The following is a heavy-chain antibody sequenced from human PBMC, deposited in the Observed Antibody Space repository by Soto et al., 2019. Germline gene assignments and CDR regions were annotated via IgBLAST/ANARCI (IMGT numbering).Heavy chain of an antibody. CDR1: GYSFTSYW. CDR2: IDPSDSYT. D-gene: IGHD3-16*01. V-gene: IGHV5-10-1*01. J-gene: IGHJ6*02. Sequence: GESLKISCKGSGYSFTSYWISWVRQMPGKGLEWMGRIDPSDSYTNYSPSFQGHVTISADKSISTAYLQWSSLKASDTAMYYCARTMGEAYYYYGMDVWGQGTMVTVSS. CDR3: ARTMGEAYYYYGMDV.